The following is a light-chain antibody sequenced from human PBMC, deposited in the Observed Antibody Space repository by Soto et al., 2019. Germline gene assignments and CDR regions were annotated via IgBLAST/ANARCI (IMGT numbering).Light chain of an antibody. CDR3: QQYETSVYT. J-gene: IGKJ2*01. CDR2: GVS. Sequence: EIVLTQSPGTLSLSPGERATLSCRASQNFRNSYLAWYQQKPGQAPSLLIHGVSARATGIPDRFSGSGSGTDFPLTISRLEPEDFAVYYCQQYETSVYTFGQGTKLEI. CDR1: QNFRNSY. V-gene: IGKV3-20*01.